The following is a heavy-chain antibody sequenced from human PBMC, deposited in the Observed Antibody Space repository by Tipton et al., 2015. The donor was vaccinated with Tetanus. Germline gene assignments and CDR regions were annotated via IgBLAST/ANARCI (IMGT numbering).Heavy chain of an antibody. CDR1: GGSISSGDFH. CDR3: ARANYDSSKKGPFDS. V-gene: IGHV4-30-4*01. CDR2: IYYSGST. D-gene: IGHD1-7*01. Sequence: TLSLTCTVSGGSISSGDFHWSWIRQPPGKGLEWIGCIYYSGSTYSNPSLKSRVTISMDTSKNQFSLKLSSVTAADTAVYYCARANYDSSKKGPFDSWGQGSLVIVSS. J-gene: IGHJ4*02.